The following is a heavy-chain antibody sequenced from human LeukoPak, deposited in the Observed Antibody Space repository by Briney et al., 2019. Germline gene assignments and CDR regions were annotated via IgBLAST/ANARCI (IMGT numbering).Heavy chain of an antibody. CDR3: ARNGAHDAFDI. J-gene: IGHJ3*02. Sequence: PGGSLRLSCAASGFTVSSNYMSWVRQAPGKGLEWVSVIYSGGSTYYADSVKGRFTISRDNSKNTLYLQMNSLRAEDTAVYYCARNGAHDAFDIWGQGTMVTVSS. CDR1: GFTVSSNY. CDR2: IYSGGST. V-gene: IGHV3-53*01. D-gene: IGHD4-17*01.